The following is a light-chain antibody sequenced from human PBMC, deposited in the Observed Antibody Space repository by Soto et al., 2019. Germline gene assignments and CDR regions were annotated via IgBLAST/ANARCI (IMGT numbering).Light chain of an antibody. CDR3: SSYTSSSTYVV. V-gene: IGLV2-14*01. CDR2: DVS. CDR1: SSDVGGYNY. Sequence: QSVLTQPTSVSGSSGKSITISCTGTSSDVGGYNYVSWYQQHPGKAPKLMIYDVSNRPSGVSNRFSGSKSGNTASLTISGLQAEDEADYYCSSYTSSSTYVVFGGGTKLTV. J-gene: IGLJ2*01.